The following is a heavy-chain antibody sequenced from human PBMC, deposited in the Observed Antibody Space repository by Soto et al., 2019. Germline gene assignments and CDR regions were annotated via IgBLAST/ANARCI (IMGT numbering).Heavy chain of an antibody. CDR3: AKSTDIVVVVAATIDY. V-gene: IGHV3-23*01. Sequence: EVQLLESGGGLVQPGGSLRLSCAASGFTLSSYAMSWVRQAPGKGLEWVSAISGSGGSTYYADSVKGRFTISRDNSKNTLYLQMNSLRAEDTAVYYCAKSTDIVVVVAATIDYWGQGTLVTVSS. CDR2: ISGSGGST. J-gene: IGHJ4*02. CDR1: GFTLSSYA. D-gene: IGHD2-15*01.